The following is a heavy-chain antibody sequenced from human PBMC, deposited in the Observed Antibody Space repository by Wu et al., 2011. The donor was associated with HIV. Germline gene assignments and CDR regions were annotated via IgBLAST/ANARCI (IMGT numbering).Heavy chain of an antibody. J-gene: IGHJ6*03. CDR2: IIPIFGTA. D-gene: IGHD2-2*01. V-gene: IGHV1-69*14. Sequence: QVQLVQSGAEVKKPGSSVKVSCKASGGTFSNYAINWVRQAPGQGLEWMGRIIPIFGTANYARKFQGRVTITADKSATTVYMELRSLRSEDTAMYYCARSGVSAEYYFYYMNVWGKGTTVTVSS. CDR1: GGTFSNYA. CDR3: ARSGVSAEYYFYYMNV.